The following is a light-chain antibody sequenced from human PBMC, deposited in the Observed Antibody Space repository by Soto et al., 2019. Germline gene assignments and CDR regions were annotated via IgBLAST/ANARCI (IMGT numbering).Light chain of an antibody. CDR2: KAS. CDR1: QSISSW. V-gene: IGKV1-5*03. Sequence: DIQMTQSPSTLSASVGDRVTITCRASQSISSWLAWYQQKPGKAPKLLIYKASSLESGVPTRFRGSGFGREFTLTISSLQPDDFATYYCQQYNSYLITFGQGTRLEIK. J-gene: IGKJ5*01. CDR3: QQYNSYLIT.